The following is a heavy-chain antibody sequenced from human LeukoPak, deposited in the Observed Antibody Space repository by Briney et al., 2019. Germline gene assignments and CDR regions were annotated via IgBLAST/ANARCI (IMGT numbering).Heavy chain of an antibody. CDR3: AKAMGGPVSHLDS. V-gene: IGHV3-23*01. CDR1: GFTLSSYA. CDR2: ISAGGSST. J-gene: IGHJ4*02. Sequence: GGSLRLSCVASGFTLSSYALTWVRQAPGKGLEWVSSISAGGSSTLYADSVKGRFTISRDISKNTLFLLMNSLRAEDTAVYYCAKAMGGPVSHLDSWGQGALVTVSS. D-gene: IGHD3-16*01.